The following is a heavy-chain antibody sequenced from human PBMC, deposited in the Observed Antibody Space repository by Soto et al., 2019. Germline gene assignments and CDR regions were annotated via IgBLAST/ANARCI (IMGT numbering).Heavy chain of an antibody. D-gene: IGHD6-13*01. V-gene: IGHV1-3*01. CDR3: ARDVAAAAP. CDR1: GYTFTSYA. CDR2: INAGNGNT. J-gene: IGHJ5*02. Sequence: QVQLVQSGAEVKKPGASVKVSCKASGYTFTSYAMHWVRQAPGQRLEWMGWINAGNGNTKYSQKFQSRVTITKDTAASTADMELSSLRSEDTAVYYCARDVAAAAPWGQGTLVTVSS.